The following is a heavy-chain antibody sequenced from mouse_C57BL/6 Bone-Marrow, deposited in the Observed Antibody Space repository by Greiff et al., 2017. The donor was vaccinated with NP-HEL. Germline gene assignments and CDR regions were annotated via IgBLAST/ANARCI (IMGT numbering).Heavy chain of an antibody. CDR2: IHPNSGST. CDR3: ARNDYFYWYFDV. J-gene: IGHJ1*03. Sequence: QVQLKQPGAELVKPGASVKLSCKASGYTFTSYWMHWVKQRPGQGLEWIGMIHPNSGSTNYNEKFKSKATLTVDKSSSTAYMQLSSLTSEDSAVYYCARNDYFYWYFDVWGTGTTVTVSS. D-gene: IGHD2-4*01. V-gene: IGHV1-64*01. CDR1: GYTFTSYW.